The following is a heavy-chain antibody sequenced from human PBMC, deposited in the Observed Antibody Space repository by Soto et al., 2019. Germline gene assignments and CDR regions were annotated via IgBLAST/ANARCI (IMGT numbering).Heavy chain of an antibody. CDR3: APTYYYGSNWFDP. V-gene: IGHV2-5*02. Sequence: QITLKESGPTLVKHTQTLTLTCTFSGFSLSTSGVGVGWIRQPPGKALGWLALIYWDDNKRYSPSLKSRLTSTIDTSKNQVVLTVTCIVRVDTPTCNCAPTYYYGSNWFDPGIQGTLVTVS. CDR1: GFSLSTSGVG. CDR2: IYWDDNK. J-gene: IGHJ5*02. D-gene: IGHD3-10*01.